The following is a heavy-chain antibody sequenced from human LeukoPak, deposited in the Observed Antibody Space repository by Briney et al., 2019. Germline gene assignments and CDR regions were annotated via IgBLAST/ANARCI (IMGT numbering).Heavy chain of an antibody. Sequence: GESLKISCNGSGYSFSNYWIGWVRQMPGKGLECMGIIYPGDSDARYSPSFQGHVTISVDRFLRVAYLQWSSLKASDSGIYYCARYYDSSSYYSTFEIWGQGTMVTVSS. CDR2: IYPGDSDA. CDR3: ARYYDSSSYYSTFEI. J-gene: IGHJ3*02. CDR1: GYSFSNYW. D-gene: IGHD3-22*01. V-gene: IGHV5-51*01.